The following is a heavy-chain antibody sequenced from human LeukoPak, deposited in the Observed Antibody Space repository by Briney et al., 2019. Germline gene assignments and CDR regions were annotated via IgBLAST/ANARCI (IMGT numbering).Heavy chain of an antibody. CDR3: ARIPGGYYYAMDV. D-gene: IGHD3-16*01. CDR1: GGTFSSYS. CDR2: ISSRSRNI. J-gene: IGHJ6*02. Sequence: SCKASGGTFSSYSMNWVRQAPGKGLEWVSYISSRSRNIYYADSVKGRFTISRDNAKNSLYLQMNSLRDEDTAVYYCARIPGGYYYAMDVWGQGTTVTVSS. V-gene: IGHV3-48*02.